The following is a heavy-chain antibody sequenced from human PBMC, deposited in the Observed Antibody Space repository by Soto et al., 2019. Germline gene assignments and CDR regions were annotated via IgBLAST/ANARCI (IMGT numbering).Heavy chain of an antibody. CDR2: IERDDDDK. Sequence: SGPTLVNPTETLTLTCTLSGFSITSPGMSVSWIRQPPGRALEWLALIERDDDDKYYSTSLKTRLTISKDTRKNQVVLTMANMDPADTATYHSPRSTRGPPKFNGMDVWGQGTTVTVSS. V-gene: IGHV2-70*13. CDR3: PRSTRGPPKFNGMDV. D-gene: IGHD1-1*01. CDR1: GFSITSPGMS. J-gene: IGHJ6*02.